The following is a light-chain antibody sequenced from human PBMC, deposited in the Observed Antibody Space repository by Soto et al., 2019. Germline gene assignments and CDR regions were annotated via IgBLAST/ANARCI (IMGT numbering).Light chain of an antibody. CDR3: PAYDSSLSGSV. CDR2: SNN. J-gene: IGLJ3*02. CDR1: SFNIGAGYV. V-gene: IGLV1-40*01. Sequence: QSVLTQPPSASGAPGQRVTISCSGSSFNIGAGYVVRWYQQLPGTAPKLLIYSNNNRPSGVPGRFSGSKSGTSASLAITGLQAEDEADYYCPAYDSSLSGSVFGGGTKLTVL.